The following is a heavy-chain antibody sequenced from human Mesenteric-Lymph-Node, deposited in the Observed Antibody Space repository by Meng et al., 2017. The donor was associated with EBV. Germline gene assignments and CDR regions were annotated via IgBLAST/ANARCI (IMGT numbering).Heavy chain of an antibody. J-gene: IGHJ5*02. V-gene: IGHV2-5*02. Sequence: QITLKESGPTLVKPTQTLTLTCTFSGFSLSSDGVGVGWIRQPPGKALEWLALIYWDDGRRYSPSLSGRLTITKDTSKNQVVLTMTNMDLVDTATYYCARSNYDILTTFGSYWFDPWGQGTLVTVSS. CDR3: ARSNYDILTTFGSYWFDP. CDR1: GFSLSSDGVG. CDR2: IYWDDGR. D-gene: IGHD3-9*01.